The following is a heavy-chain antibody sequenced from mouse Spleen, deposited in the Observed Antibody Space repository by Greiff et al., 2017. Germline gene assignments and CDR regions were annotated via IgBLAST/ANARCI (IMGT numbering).Heavy chain of an antibody. D-gene: IGHD2-5*01. CDR1: GFTFSDYY. J-gene: IGHJ4*01. CDR2: INYDGSST. CDR3: AREEGDSNAMDY. V-gene: IGHV5-16*01. Sequence: EVQLQESEGGLVQPGSSMKLSCTASGFTFSDYYMAWVRQVPEKGLGWVANINYDGSSTYYLDSLKSRFIISRDNAKNILYLQMSSLKSEDTATYYCAREEGDSNAMDYWGQGTSVTVSS.